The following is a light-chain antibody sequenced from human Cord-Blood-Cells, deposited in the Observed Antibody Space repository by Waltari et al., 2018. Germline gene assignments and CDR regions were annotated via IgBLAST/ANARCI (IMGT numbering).Light chain of an antibody. CDR3: NSRDSSGNHVV. V-gene: IGLV3-19*01. CDR2: GKN. Sequence: SSELTQDPAVSVALGLTVRITCQGDSLRSYYESWYQQKPGQAPVLVIYGKNNRPSGIPDRFSGSSSGNTASLTITGAQAEDEADYYCNSRDSSGNHVVFGGGTKLTVL. CDR1: SLRSYY. J-gene: IGLJ2*01.